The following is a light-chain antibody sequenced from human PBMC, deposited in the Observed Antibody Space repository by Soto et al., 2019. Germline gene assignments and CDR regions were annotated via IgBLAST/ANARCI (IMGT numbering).Light chain of an antibody. CDR2: GAS. CDR3: QQYNNCPPYT. J-gene: IGKJ2*01. V-gene: IGKV3-15*01. CDR1: QSVSSN. Sequence: EIVMTQSPATLSVSPGERVTLSCRASQSVSSNLAWYQQKPGQAPRLLIYGASTRATGIPARFSGSGSGTEFTLTISSLQYEDFAVYYCQQYNNCPPYTFGQGTKLEIK.